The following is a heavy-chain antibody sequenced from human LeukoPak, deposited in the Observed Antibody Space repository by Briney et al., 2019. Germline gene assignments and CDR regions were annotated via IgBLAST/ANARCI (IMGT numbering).Heavy chain of an antibody. CDR1: GGSISSSSYY. J-gene: IGHJ3*02. D-gene: IGHD2-15*01. CDR2: IYYSGST. CDR3: ARDRRDIVVVVAAMAAFDI. Sequence: PSETLSLTCTVSGGSISSSSYYWGWIRQPPGKGLEWIGSIYYSGSTYYNPSLKSRVTISVDTSKNQFSLKLSSVTAADTAVYYCARDRRDIVVVVAAMAAFDIWGQGTMVTVSS. V-gene: IGHV4-39*07.